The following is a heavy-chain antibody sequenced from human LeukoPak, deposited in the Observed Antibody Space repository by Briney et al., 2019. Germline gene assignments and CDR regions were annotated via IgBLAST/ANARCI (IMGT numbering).Heavy chain of an antibody. CDR1: GFTFSSYG. CDR2: ISYDGSNK. J-gene: IGHJ6*02. CDR3: ARDPGIAAAGTLEEVESYYYYGMDV. D-gene: IGHD6-13*01. Sequence: GRSLRLSCAASGFTFSSYGMHWVRQAPGKGLEWVAVISYDGSNKYYADSVKGRFTISRDNSKNTLYLQMNSLRAEDTAVYYCARDPGIAAAGTLEEVESYYYYGMDVWGQGTTVTVSS. V-gene: IGHV3-30*03.